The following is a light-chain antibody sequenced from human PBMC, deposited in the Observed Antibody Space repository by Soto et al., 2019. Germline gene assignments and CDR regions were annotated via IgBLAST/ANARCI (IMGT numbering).Light chain of an antibody. Sequence: QSVLTQPPSASETPGQTVSISCSGSNSNIASNTVNWYQHLPGTAPKLLIYYNNQRPSGVPDRFSGFKSGTSASLAISGLQSEGESDYYCAAWDDTLKRYVFGAGTKVTVL. CDR1: NSNIASNT. CDR2: YNN. V-gene: IGLV1-44*01. CDR3: AAWDDTLKRYV. J-gene: IGLJ1*01.